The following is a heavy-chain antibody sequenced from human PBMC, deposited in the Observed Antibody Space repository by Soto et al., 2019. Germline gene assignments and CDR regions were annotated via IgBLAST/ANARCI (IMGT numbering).Heavy chain of an antibody. CDR1: GFTCSSYG. Sequence: QVQLVESGGGVVQPGRSLRLSCAASGFTCSSYGMHWVRQAPGKGLEWVAVISYDGSNKYYADSVKGRFTISRDNSKNTLYLQMNSLRAEDTAVYYCAKVGDYYDSSGYYDGMDVWGQGTTVTVSS. CDR2: ISYDGSNK. J-gene: IGHJ6*02. V-gene: IGHV3-30*18. D-gene: IGHD3-22*01. CDR3: AKVGDYYDSSGYYDGMDV.